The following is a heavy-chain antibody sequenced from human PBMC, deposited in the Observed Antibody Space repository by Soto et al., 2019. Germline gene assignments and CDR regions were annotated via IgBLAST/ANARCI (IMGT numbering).Heavy chain of an antibody. CDR3: AREGALRYGGKSDYYYTMDV. CDR1: GGSISSAGYN. V-gene: IGHV4-31*02. J-gene: IGHJ6*02. CDR2: IYYSGST. D-gene: IGHD4-17*01. Sequence: SETLSLTCTVSGGSISSAGYNWSWIRQHPGKGLEWIGYIYYSGSTYYNPSLKSRVTISVDTSKNQFSLKLSSVTAADTAVYYCAREGALRYGGKSDYYYTMDVWGQGTKVTVSS.